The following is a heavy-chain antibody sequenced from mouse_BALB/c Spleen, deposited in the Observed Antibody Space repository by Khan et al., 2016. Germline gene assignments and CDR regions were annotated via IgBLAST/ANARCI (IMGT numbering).Heavy chain of an antibody. CDR2: INSNGGST. CDR1: EFTFSSYG. J-gene: IGHJ4*01. V-gene: IGHV5-6-3*01. Sequence: EVELVESGGGLVQPGGSLKLSCAASEFTFSSYGMSWVRQTPDKRLELVATINSNGGSTYYPDSVKGRFTISRDNAKNTLYLQMSSLKSEDTAMYYCARDDYYAMDYWGQGTSVTVSS. CDR3: ARDDYYAMDY.